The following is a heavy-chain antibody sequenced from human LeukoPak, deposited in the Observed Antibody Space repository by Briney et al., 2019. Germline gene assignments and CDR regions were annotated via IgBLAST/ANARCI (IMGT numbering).Heavy chain of an antibody. J-gene: IGHJ4*02. CDR1: GFTLSTYW. CDR3: ARGPNSNWSGLDF. Sequence: GGSLRLSCVASGFTLSTYWMNWVRQAPGKGLEWVANIMQDGSVQHYADSVKGRFTVSRDNAKNTLYLLVNNLRAEDTAVYYCARGPNSNWSGLDFWGQGTLLTVSS. CDR2: IMQDGSVQ. D-gene: IGHD6-6*01. V-gene: IGHV3-7*01.